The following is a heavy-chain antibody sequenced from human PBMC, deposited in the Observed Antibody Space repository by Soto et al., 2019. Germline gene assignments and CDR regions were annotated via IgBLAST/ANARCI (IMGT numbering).Heavy chain of an antibody. V-gene: IGHV3-30*04. CDR2: ISYDGRNK. J-gene: IGHJ4*02. Sequence: QVQLVESGGGVVQPGRSLRLSCAASGFTFSNYAMHWVRQAPGKGLEWVAVISYDGRNKYYADSVKGRFTISRDNSKNTLYLQVNSLRADDTAVYCCARNGSGNYYHFDYWGQGTLVTVSS. CDR1: GFTFSNYA. D-gene: IGHD3-10*01. CDR3: ARNGSGNYYHFDY.